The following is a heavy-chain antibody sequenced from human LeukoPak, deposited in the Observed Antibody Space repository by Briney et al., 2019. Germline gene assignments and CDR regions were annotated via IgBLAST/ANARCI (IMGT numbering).Heavy chain of an antibody. CDR2: ISAYNGNT. D-gene: IGHD3-22*01. CDR1: GYTFTSYG. V-gene: IGHV1-18*01. Sequence: ASMKVSCKASGYTFTSYGISWVRQAPGQGLEWMGWISAYNGNTNYAQKLQGRVTMTTDTSTSTAYMELRSLRSDDTAVYYCPRDLRYYYDSSGYYLGTYYYYYMDVWGKGTTVTVSS. J-gene: IGHJ6*03. CDR3: PRDLRYYYDSSGYYLGTYYYYYMDV.